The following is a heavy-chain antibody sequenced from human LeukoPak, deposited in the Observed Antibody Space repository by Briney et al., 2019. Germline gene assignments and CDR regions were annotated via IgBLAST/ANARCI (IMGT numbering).Heavy chain of an antibody. D-gene: IGHD2-15*01. Sequence: PGGSLRLSCAASGFTFSSYALIWVRQPPGKGLEWVAGISGSGGSTHYADSVKGRFTVSRDNSKTTLYLQMNSLRAEDTAVYYCAKDPAALLGRGFDCWGQGTLVTVSS. V-gene: IGHV3-23*01. CDR1: GFTFSSYA. CDR3: AKDPAALLGRGFDC. CDR2: ISGSGGST. J-gene: IGHJ4*02.